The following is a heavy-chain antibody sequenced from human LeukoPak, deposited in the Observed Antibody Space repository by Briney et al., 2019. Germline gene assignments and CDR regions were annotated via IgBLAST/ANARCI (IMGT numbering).Heavy chain of an antibody. CDR3: ARWGLYYDSSGYLFDY. J-gene: IGHJ4*02. D-gene: IGHD3-22*01. Sequence: PSETLSLTCTVSGGSISSGGYYWSWIRQHPGKGLEWIGYIYYSGNTYYNPSLESRVTISVDTSKNQFSLKLSSVTAADTAVYYCARWGLYYDSSGYLFDYWGQGTLVTVSS. CDR1: GGSISSGGYY. V-gene: IGHV4-31*03. CDR2: IYYSGNT.